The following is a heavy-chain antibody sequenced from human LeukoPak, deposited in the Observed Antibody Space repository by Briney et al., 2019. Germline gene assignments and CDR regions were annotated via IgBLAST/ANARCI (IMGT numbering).Heavy chain of an antibody. Sequence: SVKVSCKASGGTFSSYAISWVRQAPGQGLEWMGRIIPILGIANYAQKFQGRVTITADKSTSTAYMELSSLRSEDTAVYYCARDPEPEELENDVQFDYWGQGTLVTVSS. D-gene: IGHD1-14*01. CDR2: IIPILGIA. CDR3: ARDPEPEELENDVQFDY. J-gene: IGHJ4*02. V-gene: IGHV1-69*04. CDR1: GGTFSSYA.